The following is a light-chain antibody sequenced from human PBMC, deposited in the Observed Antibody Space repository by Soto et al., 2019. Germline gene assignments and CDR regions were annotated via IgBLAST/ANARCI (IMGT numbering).Light chain of an antibody. CDR2: DAS. CDR3: EQLNTYPLT. CDR1: QSVSSY. V-gene: IGKV3-11*01. Sequence: EIVLTQSPATLPLSPGERATLSCRASQSVSSYLAWYQQKPGQAPRLLIYDASNRATGIPARFSGSGSGTDFTLTISSLEPEDFATYYCEQLNTYPLTFGGGTKVDIK. J-gene: IGKJ4*01.